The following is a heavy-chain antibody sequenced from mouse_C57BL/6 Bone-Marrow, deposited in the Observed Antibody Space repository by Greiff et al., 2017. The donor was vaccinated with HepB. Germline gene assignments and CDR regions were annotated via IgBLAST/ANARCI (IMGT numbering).Heavy chain of an antibody. J-gene: IGHJ4*01. D-gene: IGHD2-4*01. Sequence: EVMLVESGGGLVQPGGSLKLSCAASGFTFSDYYMYWVRQTPEKRLEWVAYISNGGGSTYYPDTVKGRFTISRDNAKNTLYLQMSRLKSEDTAMYYCARRGYDYDRGVYAMDYWGQGTSVTVSS. CDR2: ISNGGGST. CDR1: GFTFSDYY. V-gene: IGHV5-12*01. CDR3: ARRGYDYDRGVYAMDY.